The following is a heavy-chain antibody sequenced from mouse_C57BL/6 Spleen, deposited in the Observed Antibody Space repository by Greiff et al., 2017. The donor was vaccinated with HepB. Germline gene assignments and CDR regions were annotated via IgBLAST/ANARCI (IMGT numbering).Heavy chain of an antibody. J-gene: IGHJ2*01. V-gene: IGHV1-80*01. CDR1: GYAFSSYW. D-gene: IGHD1-1*01. CDR3: ASSYYYGSSYHYYFDY. Sequence: QVHVKQSGAELVKPGASVKISCKASGYAFSSYWMNWVKQRPGKGLEWIGQIYPGDGDTNYNGKFKGKATLTADKSSSTAYMQLSSLTSEDSAVYFCASSYYYGSSYHYYFDYWGQGTTLTVSS. CDR2: IYPGDGDT.